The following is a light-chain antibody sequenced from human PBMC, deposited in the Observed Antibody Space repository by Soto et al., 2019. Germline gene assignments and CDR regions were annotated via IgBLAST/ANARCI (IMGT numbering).Light chain of an antibody. CDR3: LQYKNWPYT. J-gene: IGKJ2*01. V-gene: IGKV3-15*01. Sequence: EILMTQSPATLSVSLGEGVTRSCRASQSVSSHLAWYQKKPGQTPRLLIYGASTRATGIPARFSGSGSGTEFTRTISSLQSEDFAVYYCLQYKNWPYTFGQGTKLEI. CDR1: QSVSSH. CDR2: GAS.